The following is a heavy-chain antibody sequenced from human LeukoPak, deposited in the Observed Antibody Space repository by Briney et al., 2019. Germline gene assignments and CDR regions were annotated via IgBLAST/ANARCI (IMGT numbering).Heavy chain of an antibody. CDR2: INPSGGST. V-gene: IGHV1-46*01. CDR3: ARDVVPIAAADYYYGMDV. D-gene: IGHD6-13*01. CDR1: GYTFTSYY. J-gene: IGHJ6*02. Sequence: GASVKVSCKASGYTFTSYYMHWVRQAPGQGLEWMGIINPSGGSTSYAQKFQGRVTMTRDTSISTAYMELSRLRSDDTAVYYCARDVVPIAAADYYYGMDVWGQGTTVTVSS.